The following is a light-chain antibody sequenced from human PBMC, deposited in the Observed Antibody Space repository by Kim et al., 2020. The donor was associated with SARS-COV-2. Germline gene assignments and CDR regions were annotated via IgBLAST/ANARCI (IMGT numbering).Light chain of an antibody. CDR2: GAS. V-gene: IGKV3-20*01. CDR3: QQYGSSPA. CDR1: QSASSSY. J-gene: IGKJ3*01. Sequence: LSPGERATLACRASQSASSSYLAWYQQKPGQAPRLLIYGASSRATGIPDRFSVSGSGTDFTLTISRLEPEDFAVYYCQQYGSSPAFGPGTKVDIK.